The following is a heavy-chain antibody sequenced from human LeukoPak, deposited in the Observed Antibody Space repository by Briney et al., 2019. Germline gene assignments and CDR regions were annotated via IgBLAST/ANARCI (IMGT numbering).Heavy chain of an antibody. V-gene: IGHV3-23*01. CDR2: ISDSGGST. Sequence: GGSLRLSCAASGFTFSSYDMSWVRQAPGKGLEWVSTISDSGGSTYYADSVKGRFTISRDNSKNTLYLQMNSLRAEDTAVYYCAMDRAHYDRSDYWGQGTLVTVSS. CDR3: AMDRAHYDRSDY. CDR1: GFTFSSYD. J-gene: IGHJ4*02. D-gene: IGHD3-22*01.